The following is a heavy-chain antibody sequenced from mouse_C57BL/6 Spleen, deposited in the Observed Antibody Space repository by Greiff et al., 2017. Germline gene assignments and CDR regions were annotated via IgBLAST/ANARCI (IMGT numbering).Heavy chain of an antibody. J-gene: IGHJ4*01. CDR2: IDPSDSYT. Sequence: VQLQQSGAELVMPGASVKLSCKASGYTFTSYWMHWVKQRPGQGLEWIGEIDPSDSYTNYNQKFKGKSTLTVDKSSSTAYMQLSSLTSEDSAVYYCARRLLGSMDYWGQGTSVTVSS. CDR3: ARRLLGSMDY. D-gene: IGHD2-13*01. CDR1: GYTFTSYW. V-gene: IGHV1-69*01.